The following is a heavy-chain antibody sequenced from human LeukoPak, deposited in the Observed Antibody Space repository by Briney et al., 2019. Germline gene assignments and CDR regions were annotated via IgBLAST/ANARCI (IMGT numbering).Heavy chain of an antibody. CDR1: GGSICSGNW. J-gene: IGHJ6*02. D-gene: IGHD6-13*01. Sequence: SGTLSLTCAVSGGSICSGNWWSGVRQPPGKGLEWIGEIYHSGSTNYNPSLKSRVTISVDKSKNQFSLKLSSVTAADTAVYYCARLSTQYSIRISYYYCMDVWGQGTTVTVSS. CDR3: ARLSTQYSIRISYYYCMDV. CDR2: IYHSGST. V-gene: IGHV4-4*02.